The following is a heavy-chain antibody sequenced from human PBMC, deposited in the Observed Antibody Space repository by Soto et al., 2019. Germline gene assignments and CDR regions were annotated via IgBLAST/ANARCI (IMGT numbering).Heavy chain of an antibody. D-gene: IGHD1-26*01. CDR3: ARAVGPFDY. CDR2: IWYDGSNK. V-gene: IGHV3-33*01. J-gene: IGHJ4*02. Sequence: QVQLVESGGGVVQPGRSLRLSCAASGFIFSTYGMHRVRQAPGKGLEWVAVIWYDGSNKYYADSVRGRFTISRDNSKNTLFLQLNSLRVEDTAVYYCARAVGPFDYWGQGTLVTVSS. CDR1: GFIFSTYG.